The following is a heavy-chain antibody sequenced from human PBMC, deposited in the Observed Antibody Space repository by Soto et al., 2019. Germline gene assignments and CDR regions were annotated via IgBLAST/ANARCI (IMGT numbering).Heavy chain of an antibody. CDR2: VYDNGRP. Sequence: SETLSLTCTISGGSISVYYWSWIRQSPRQGLEWIGYVYDNGRPYYSPSLKSRVTISADTSKNQISLKLTSATAADTAVYYCARGVGSSPPRYWGRGTLVTVS. J-gene: IGHJ4*02. D-gene: IGHD3-9*01. CDR1: GGSISVYY. CDR3: ARGVGSSPPRY. V-gene: IGHV4-59*01.